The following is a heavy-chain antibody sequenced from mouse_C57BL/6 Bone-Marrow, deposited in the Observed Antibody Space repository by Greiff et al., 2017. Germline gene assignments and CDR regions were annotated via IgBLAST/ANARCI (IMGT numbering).Heavy chain of an antibody. CDR2: IDPSDSYT. CDR3: ATPYYYGSSYWYFDV. Sequence: QVQLKQPGAELVMPGASVKLSCKASGYTFTSYWMHWVKQRPGQGLEWIGEIDPSDSYTNYNQKFKGKSTLTVDKSSSTAYMQLSSLTSEDSAVYYCATPYYYGSSYWYFDVWGTGTTVTVSS. V-gene: IGHV1-69*01. CDR1: GYTFTSYW. D-gene: IGHD1-1*01. J-gene: IGHJ1*03.